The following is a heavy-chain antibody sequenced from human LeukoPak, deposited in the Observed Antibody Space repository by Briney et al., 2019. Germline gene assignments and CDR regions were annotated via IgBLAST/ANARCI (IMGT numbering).Heavy chain of an antibody. CDR2: ISSSGSTI. D-gene: IGHD3-16*01. V-gene: IGHV3-48*03. Sequence: GGSLRLSCAASGFTFSSYEMNWVRQAPGKGLEWVSYISSSGSTIFYADSVKGRFTISRDNAKNSLYLQMNSLRAEDTAVYYCARWGSSTFGAFDIWGQGTMDSVSS. CDR1: GFTFSSYE. CDR3: ARWGSSTFGAFDI. J-gene: IGHJ3*02.